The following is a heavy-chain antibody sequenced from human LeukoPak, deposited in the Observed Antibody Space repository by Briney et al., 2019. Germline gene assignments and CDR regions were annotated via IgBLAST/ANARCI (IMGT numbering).Heavy chain of an antibody. J-gene: IGHJ6*03. CDR1: GGSISTYY. CDR3: ARGVGGASYYMDV. V-gene: IGHV4-4*07. CDR2: VYASGST. D-gene: IGHD6-19*01. Sequence: SETLSLTCTVSGGSISTYYWSWIRQPAGKGLEYIGRVYASGSTNYNPSLKSRVTMSVDTSKNQFSLKLTSVTAADTAMYYCARGVGGASYYMDVWGEGTTVTIS.